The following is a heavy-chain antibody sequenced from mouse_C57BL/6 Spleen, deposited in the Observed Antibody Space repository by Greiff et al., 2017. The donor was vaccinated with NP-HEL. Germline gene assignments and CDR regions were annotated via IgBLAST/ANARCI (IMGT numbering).Heavy chain of an antibody. D-gene: IGHD2-3*01. V-gene: IGHV1-5*01. CDR2: IYPGNSDT. CDR3: TRSRDGYYVGFAY. Sequence: EVQGVESGTVLARPWASVKMSCKTSGYTFTSYWMHWVKQRPGQGLEWIGAIYPGNSDTSYNQKFKGKAKLTAVTSASTAYMELSSLTNEDSAVYYCTRSRDGYYVGFAYWGQGTLVTVSA. J-gene: IGHJ3*01. CDR1: GYTFTSYW.